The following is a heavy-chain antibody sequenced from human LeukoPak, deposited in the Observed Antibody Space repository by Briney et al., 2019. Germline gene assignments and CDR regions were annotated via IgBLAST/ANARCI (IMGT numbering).Heavy chain of an antibody. D-gene: IGHD3-22*01. V-gene: IGHV1-2*02. CDR1: GYTLTGYY. Sequence: ASVKVSCKTSGYTLTGYYMHWVRQAPGQGLEWMGWINPNTGGTNYAQKFQGRVTMTSDTSISTAYMELSSLRSDDTAMYYCARAPMIVVVFPPRLDFWGQGTLVTVSS. CDR3: ARAPMIVVVFPPRLDF. J-gene: IGHJ4*02. CDR2: INPNTGGT.